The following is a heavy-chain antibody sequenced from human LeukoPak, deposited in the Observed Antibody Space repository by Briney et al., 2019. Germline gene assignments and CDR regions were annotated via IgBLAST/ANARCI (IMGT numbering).Heavy chain of an antibody. CDR3: ARDPGPYYDSWSGRPDYYYYGMDV. CDR1: GYTFTGYY. V-gene: IGHV1-2*02. Sequence: GASVKVSCKASGYTFTGYYMHWVRQAPGQGLEWMGWINPNSGGTNYAQKFQGRVTMTRDTSISTAYMELSRLRSDDTAVYYCARDPGPYYDSWSGRPDYYYYGMDVWGQGTTVTVSS. CDR2: INPNSGGT. J-gene: IGHJ6*02. D-gene: IGHD3-3*01.